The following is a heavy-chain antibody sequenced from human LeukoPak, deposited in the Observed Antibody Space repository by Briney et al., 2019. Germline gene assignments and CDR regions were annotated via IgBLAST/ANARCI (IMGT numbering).Heavy chain of an antibody. D-gene: IGHD2-15*01. Sequence: PGGSLRLSCAASGFSFNSYAMSWVRQAPGKGLEWVSAINNDGDSTYSADSVKGRLTVSRDNSKNTLYLQMNSLRAEDAAVYYCAQQVGYCSSGNCYFTYWGQGTLVTVSS. V-gene: IGHV3-23*01. CDR2: INNDGDST. J-gene: IGHJ1*01. CDR1: GFSFNSYA. CDR3: AQQVGYCSSGNCYFTY.